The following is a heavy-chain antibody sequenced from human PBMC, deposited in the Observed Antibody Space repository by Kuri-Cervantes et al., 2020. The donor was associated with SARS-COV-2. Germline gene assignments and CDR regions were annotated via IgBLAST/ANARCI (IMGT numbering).Heavy chain of an antibody. Sequence: GGSLRLSCAASGFTFSSYGMHWVRQAPGKGLEWVAFIRYDGSNKYYADSVKGRFTISRDNSKNTLYLQMNSLRAEDTAVYYCARDRGTSGYLSFDYWGQGTLVTVSS. D-gene: IGHD3-22*01. CDR3: ARDRGTSGYLSFDY. J-gene: IGHJ4*02. CDR2: IRYDGSNK. V-gene: IGHV3-30*02. CDR1: GFTFSSYG.